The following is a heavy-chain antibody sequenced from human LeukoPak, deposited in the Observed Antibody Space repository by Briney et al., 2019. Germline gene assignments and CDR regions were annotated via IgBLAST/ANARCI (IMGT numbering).Heavy chain of an antibody. CDR2: ISAYNGHT. J-gene: IGHJ4*02. V-gene: IGHV1-18*04. Sequence: ASVKVSCKASGYTFTGYYMHWVRQAPGQGLEWMGWISAYNGHTNYAQKVQGRVTMTTDTSTGTAYMDLRSLRSDDTAVYYCARERGLLTGYYEACDYWGQGTLVTVSS. CDR3: ARERGLLTGYYEACDY. CDR1: GYTFTGYY. D-gene: IGHD3-9*01.